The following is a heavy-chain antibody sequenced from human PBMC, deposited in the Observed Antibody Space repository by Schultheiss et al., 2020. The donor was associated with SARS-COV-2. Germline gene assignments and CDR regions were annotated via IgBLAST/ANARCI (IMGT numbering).Heavy chain of an antibody. D-gene: IGHD2-2*01. V-gene: IGHV4-61*02. CDR3: ARVVGAGVRNFYYYKGMDV. Sequence: SCAVSGGSVSTTNVYWSWLRQPAGKGLEWIGRIYTSGSTNYNPSLKSRLTISADTSKNWFSLKLRSVTAADTAVYYCARVVGAGVRNFYYYKGMDVWGQGTTVTVSS. CDR2: IYTSGST. CDR1: GGSVSTTNVY. J-gene: IGHJ6*02.